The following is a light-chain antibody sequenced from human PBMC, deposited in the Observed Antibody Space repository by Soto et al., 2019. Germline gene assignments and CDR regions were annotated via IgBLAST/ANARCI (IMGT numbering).Light chain of an antibody. Sequence: QSVLTQPPSASGTPGQRVTISCSGITSNIGSKYVYWYQQLPGTAPKPLIYSDNVRPSGVPDRFSGSKSGTSASLAISGLRSEDEADYFCAAWDDSLSGVVFGGGTKLTVL. CDR1: TSNIGSKY. J-gene: IGLJ2*01. V-gene: IGLV1-47*01. CDR2: SDN. CDR3: AAWDDSLSGVV.